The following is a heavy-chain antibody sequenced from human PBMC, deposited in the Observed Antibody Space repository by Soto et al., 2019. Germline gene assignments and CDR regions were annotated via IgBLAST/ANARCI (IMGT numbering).Heavy chain of an antibody. CDR1: GYIFARYA. J-gene: IGHJ5*02. D-gene: IGHD2-2*01. CDR2: INAGNGNT. V-gene: IGHV1-3*01. Sequence: GASVKVSCKASGYIFARYAIHWLRQAPGHTFEWMGSINAGNGNTKYSQKFQGRLTIATDTYATTAYMELSSLKSEDTAVYYCERWRGCDSSTCYFWLDPWGQGTLVTVSS. CDR3: ERWRGCDSSTCYFWLDP.